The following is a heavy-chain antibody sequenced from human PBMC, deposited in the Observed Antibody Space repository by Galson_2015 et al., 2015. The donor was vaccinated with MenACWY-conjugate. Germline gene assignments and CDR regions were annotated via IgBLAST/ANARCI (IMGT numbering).Heavy chain of an antibody. CDR1: GYIFTTYW. Sequence: QSGAEVKKPGESLKISCKASGYIFTTYWIAWVRQMPGKGLEWMGLIDPHNSNTRYSPSFQGQVTISADESISTAFLQWSSLKASDTAMYYCARHPPGGRGMDVWGQGTTVTVSS. D-gene: IGHD1-26*01. V-gene: IGHV5-51*01. CDR2: IDPHNSNT. CDR3: ARHPPGGRGMDV. J-gene: IGHJ6*02.